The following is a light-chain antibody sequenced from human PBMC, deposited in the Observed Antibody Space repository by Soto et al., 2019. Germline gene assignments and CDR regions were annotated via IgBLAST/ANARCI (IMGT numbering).Light chain of an antibody. J-gene: IGKJ3*01. CDR3: IPAIPFPLFT. V-gene: IGKV2D-29*01. CDR1: QSLLHSDGKTY. Sequence: DIVLTQTPLSLSVTPGQPASISCKSSQSLLHSDGKTYLYWYLQKPGQPPHLLIYEVSNRFSGGAGWFSGRGFGKDFPLKIRRVEGEDFGVYFCIPAIPFPLFTFGPGTKVDIK. CDR2: EVS.